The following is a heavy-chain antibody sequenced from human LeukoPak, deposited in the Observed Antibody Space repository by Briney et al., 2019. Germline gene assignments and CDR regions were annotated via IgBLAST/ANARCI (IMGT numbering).Heavy chain of an antibody. Sequence: GGSLRLSCAASGFTFSSYAMSWVRQAQGKGLEWVSAISGSGGSTYYADSVKGRFTISRDNSKNTLYLQMNSLRAEDTAVYYCAILTTVTTKGDYWGQGTLVTVSS. CDR2: ISGSGGST. CDR1: GFTFSSYA. J-gene: IGHJ4*02. CDR3: AILTTVTTKGDY. V-gene: IGHV3-23*01. D-gene: IGHD4-17*01.